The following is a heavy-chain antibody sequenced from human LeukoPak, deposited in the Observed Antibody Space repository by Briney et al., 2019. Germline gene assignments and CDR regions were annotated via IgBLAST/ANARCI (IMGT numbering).Heavy chain of an antibody. CDR3: AGGIPMAIDYMDV. Sequence: SETLSLTCAVYGGSFSGYYWNWIRQPPGKGLEWIGEINHSGSTNYNPSLKSRVTISVDTSKNQFSLKLSSVTAADTAVYYCAGGIPMAIDYMDVWGKGTTVTVSS. CDR2: INHSGST. V-gene: IGHV4-34*01. J-gene: IGHJ6*03. CDR1: GGSFSGYY. D-gene: IGHD5-24*01.